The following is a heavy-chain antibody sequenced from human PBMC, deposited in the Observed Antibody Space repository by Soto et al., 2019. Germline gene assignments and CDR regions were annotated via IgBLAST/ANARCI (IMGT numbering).Heavy chain of an antibody. Sequence: EVQLLESGGDLVQPGGSLRLSFAASGFTFSSYAMSWVRQAPGKGLEWVSIINGIGGTTYYADSGKGRLTISRDNARNTLFLQMNTLRAEDVAVYYCTKVLRYFDWDWYFDLWGRGTLVTVSS. D-gene: IGHD3-9*01. CDR3: TKVLRYFDWDWYFDL. CDR1: GFTFSSYA. J-gene: IGHJ2*01. CDR2: INGIGGTT. V-gene: IGHV3-23*01.